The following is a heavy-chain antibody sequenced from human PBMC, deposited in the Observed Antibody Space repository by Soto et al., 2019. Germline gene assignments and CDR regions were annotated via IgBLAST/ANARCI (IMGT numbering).Heavy chain of an antibody. Sequence: QVQLGQSGAEVRQPPSSVKVSCKTSGGTFSSYAISWVRQAPGKGLEWMGGIVPIVVTTTYAQKFQVRAIITADEATSTAYMQLSRLRSDDKAVYYCVRVVAIPGYPDHWGQGTLVNVSS. D-gene: IGHD5-12*01. CDR1: GGTFSSYA. V-gene: IGHV1-69*12. CDR2: IVPIVVTT. J-gene: IGHJ4*02. CDR3: VRVVAIPGYPDH.